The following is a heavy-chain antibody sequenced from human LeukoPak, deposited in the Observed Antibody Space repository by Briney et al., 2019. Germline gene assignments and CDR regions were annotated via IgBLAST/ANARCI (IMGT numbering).Heavy chain of an antibody. D-gene: IGHD2-15*01. CDR1: GFTFSSYG. J-gene: IGHJ5*02. CDR2: ISYDGSNK. Sequence: PGGSLRLSCAASGFTFSSYGMHWVRQAPGKGLEWVAVISYDGSNKYYADSVKGRFTISRDNSKNTLYLQMNSLRAEDTAVYYCARDRTVVRSGNWFDPWGQGTLVTVSS. V-gene: IGHV3-30*03. CDR3: ARDRTVVRSGNWFDP.